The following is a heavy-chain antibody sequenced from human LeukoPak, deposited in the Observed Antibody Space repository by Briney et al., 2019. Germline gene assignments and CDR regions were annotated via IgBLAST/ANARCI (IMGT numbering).Heavy chain of an antibody. CDR3: ARGPHYYGSGSAFFDY. J-gene: IGHJ4*02. D-gene: IGHD3-10*01. V-gene: IGHV4-34*01. CDR1: GGSFSGYY. CDR2: INHSGST. Sequence: PSETLSLTCAVYGGSFSGYYWSWIRQPPGKGLEWIGEINHSGSTNYNPSLKSRVTISVDTSKNQFSLKPSSVTAADTAVYYCARGPHYYGSGSAFFDYWGQGTLVTVSS.